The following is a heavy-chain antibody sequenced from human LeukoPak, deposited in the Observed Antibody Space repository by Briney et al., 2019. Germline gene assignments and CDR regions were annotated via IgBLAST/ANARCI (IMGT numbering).Heavy chain of an antibody. J-gene: IGHJ5*02. V-gene: IGHV5-51*01. CDR2: IYPGDSDT. CDR3: ARHVDTAMVQGWFDP. Sequence: GESLEISCKGSGYSSTSFGSAWVRQMHGKGLEWRGIIYPGDSDTRCSPSFQGQVSISAYKYISTAYLQWSMLKASDTAMYYCARHVDTAMVQGWFDPWGQGTLVTVSS. CDR1: GYSSTSFG. D-gene: IGHD5-18*01.